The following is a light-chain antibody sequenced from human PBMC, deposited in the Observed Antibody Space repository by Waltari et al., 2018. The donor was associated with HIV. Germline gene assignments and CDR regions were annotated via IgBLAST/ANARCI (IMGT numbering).Light chain of an antibody. CDR2: ATI. J-gene: IGLJ2*01. Sequence: QSVLTQPPSVSGAPGQRVTLSCTGGSSNIGAGYELHWYQRLPGTAPKLLIFATINRPSGVPDRFSGSSSGTSASLAITGLQAEDEADYYCQSYDSSLTMVFGGGTKVTVL. V-gene: IGLV1-40*01. CDR1: SSNIGAGYE. CDR3: QSYDSSLTMV.